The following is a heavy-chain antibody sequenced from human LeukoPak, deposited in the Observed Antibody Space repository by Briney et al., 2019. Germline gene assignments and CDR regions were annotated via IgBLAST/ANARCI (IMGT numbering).Heavy chain of an antibody. J-gene: IGHJ5*02. D-gene: IGHD5-18*01. CDR3: AIGLQLWLRGVWYWFDP. Sequence: SETLSLTCAVYGGSFSGYYWSWIRQPPGKGLEWIGEINHSGSTNYNPSLKSRVTISVDTSKNQFSLKLSSVTAADTAVYYCAIGLQLWLRGVWYWFDPWGQGTLVTVSS. V-gene: IGHV4-34*01. CDR1: GGSFSGYY. CDR2: INHSGST.